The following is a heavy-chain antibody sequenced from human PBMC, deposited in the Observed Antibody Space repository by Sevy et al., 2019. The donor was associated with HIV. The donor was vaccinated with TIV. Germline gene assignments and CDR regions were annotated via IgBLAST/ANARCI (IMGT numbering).Heavy chain of an antibody. CDR1: GFTFSSYE. J-gene: IGHJ4*02. Sequence: GGSLRLSCTASGFTFSSYEMNWVRQAPGKGLEWVSYISNSGSTIHYSDSVKGRFTSSRDNAKNSLYLQRNSLRAEDTAVYYCARDLPPSATTVPHFDYWGRGTLVTVSS. V-gene: IGHV3-48*03. D-gene: IGHD4-17*01. CDR3: ARDLPPSATTVPHFDY. CDR2: ISNSGSTI.